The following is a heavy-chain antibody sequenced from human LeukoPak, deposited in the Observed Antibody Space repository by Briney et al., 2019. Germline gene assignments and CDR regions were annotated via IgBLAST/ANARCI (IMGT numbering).Heavy chain of an antibody. J-gene: IGHJ6*03. D-gene: IGHD2-8*01. Sequence: ASVKVSCKASGYTFSGSYIHWVRQAPGQGLEWMGRINPNSGDTNYAQNFQGRVTMTRVTSITTAYMELSSLTSADTAVYFCARSAEHCNNGVCFTDYYMDVWGKGTTVTVSS. CDR2: INPNSGDT. CDR1: GYTFSGSY. V-gene: IGHV1-2*06. CDR3: ARSAEHCNNGVCFTDYYMDV.